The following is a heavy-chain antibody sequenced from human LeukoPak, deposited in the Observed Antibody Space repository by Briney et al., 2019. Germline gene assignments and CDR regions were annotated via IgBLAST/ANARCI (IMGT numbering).Heavy chain of an antibody. CDR3: ARDGAFSYGSGSPFYYYYMDV. CDR1: GGTFSSYA. D-gene: IGHD3-10*01. CDR2: IIPIFGTA. Sequence: GASVKVSCKASGGTFSSYAISWVRQAPGQGLEWMGGIIPIFGTANYAQKFQGRVTITADKSTSTAYMELSSLRSEDTVVYYCARDGAFSYGSGSPFYYYYMDVWGKGTTVTVSS. J-gene: IGHJ6*03. V-gene: IGHV1-69*06.